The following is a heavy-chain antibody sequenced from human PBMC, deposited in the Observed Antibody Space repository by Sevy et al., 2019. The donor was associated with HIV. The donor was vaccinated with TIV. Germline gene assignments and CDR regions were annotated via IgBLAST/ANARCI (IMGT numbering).Heavy chain of an antibody. CDR1: GYTFTSYG. J-gene: IGHJ6*03. Sequence: ASVKVSCKASGYTFTSYGISWVRQAPGQGLEWMGWISAYNGNTNYAQKLQGRVTMTTDTSTSTAYMELRSLRSDDTAVYYCAITEMYYYYYYMDVWGKGTTVTVSS. V-gene: IGHV1-18*04. D-gene: IGHD1-20*01. CDR2: ISAYNGNT. CDR3: AITEMYYYYYYMDV.